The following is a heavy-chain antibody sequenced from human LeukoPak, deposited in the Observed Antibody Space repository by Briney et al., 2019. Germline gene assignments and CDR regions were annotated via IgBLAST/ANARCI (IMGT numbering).Heavy chain of an antibody. D-gene: IGHD3-10*01. CDR2: IYYSGGT. Sequence: SETLSLTCTVSGDSITSNNYFWGWIRQPLGRGLEWIGNIYYSGGTYYNPSLKSRVTISLDISKNQFSLKVRSVTGADTAVYYCARERNTMIRGILTKTFDYWGQGTLVSVSS. V-gene: IGHV4-39*07. J-gene: IGHJ4*02. CDR3: ARERNTMIRGILTKTFDY. CDR1: GDSITSNNYF.